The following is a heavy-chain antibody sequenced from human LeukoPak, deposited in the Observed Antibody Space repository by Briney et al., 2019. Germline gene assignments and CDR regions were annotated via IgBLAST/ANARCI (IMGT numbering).Heavy chain of an antibody. D-gene: IGHD3-16*01. Sequence: GGSLRLSCAASGFSFDDYAMHWVRQAPRKGLEWVSLISGDGYATYYADSVKGRFTISRDSSKNSLYLQMNSLRTEDTALYYCAKDKSPGDTWGAFDIWGQGTMVTVSS. CDR2: ISGDGYAT. V-gene: IGHV3-43*02. J-gene: IGHJ3*02. CDR1: GFSFDDYA. CDR3: AKDKSPGDTWGAFDI.